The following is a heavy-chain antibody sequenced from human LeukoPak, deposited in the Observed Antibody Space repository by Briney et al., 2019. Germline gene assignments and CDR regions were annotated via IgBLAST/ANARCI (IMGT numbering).Heavy chain of an antibody. V-gene: IGHV3-21*01. CDR3: VRVPNWKYGWFDP. CDR1: GFTFSSYG. Sequence: GGSLTLSCAVSGFTFSSYGMNWVRQAPGKGLEWVSYISSSSSYIYYADSVKGRFTISRDKAKNSLYLQMNSLRAEDTAVYYCVRVPNWKYGWFDPWGQGTLVTVSS. CDR2: ISSSSSYI. J-gene: IGHJ5*02. D-gene: IGHD1-7*01.